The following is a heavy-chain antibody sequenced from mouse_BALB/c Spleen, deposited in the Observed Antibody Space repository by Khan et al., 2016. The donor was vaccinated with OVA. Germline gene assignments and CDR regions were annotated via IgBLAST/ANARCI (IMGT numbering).Heavy chain of an antibody. J-gene: IGHJ3*01. V-gene: IGHV1S136*01. Sequence: VQLKESGPELVKPGASVKMSCKASGYTFTSYVMHWVKQKPGQGLEWIGYISPNNDGSKYNEKFRSKATLTSDKSSSTAYMVLSSLTSEDSAVYYCLVCVDYYGSAYEGFAYWGQGTLVTVSA. CDR3: LVCVDYYGSAYEGFAY. CDR2: ISPNNDGS. CDR1: GYTFTSYV. D-gene: IGHD1-1*01.